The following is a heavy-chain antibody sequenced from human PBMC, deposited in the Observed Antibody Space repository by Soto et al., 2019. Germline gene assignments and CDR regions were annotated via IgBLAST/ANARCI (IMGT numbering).Heavy chain of an antibody. D-gene: IGHD2-21*02. CDR1: GGSITDYS. Sequence: KTSETLSLTCTVSGGSITDYSWVWIRQPAGKGLEWIGRNFSSGSTNYNPSLKGRITMSLDTSKNQFSLKLNSATATDTAVYFCARDQGVVVTADNWFDPWGEGILVTVSS. J-gene: IGHJ5*02. CDR3: ARDQGVVVTADNWFDP. CDR2: NFSSGST. V-gene: IGHV4-4*07.